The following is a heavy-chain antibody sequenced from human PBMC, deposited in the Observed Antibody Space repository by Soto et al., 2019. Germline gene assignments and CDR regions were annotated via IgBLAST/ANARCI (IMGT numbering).Heavy chain of an antibody. Sequence: EVHLLESGGGLVQPGGSLRLSCTASGFTFSSYAMTWVRQAPGRGLEGVSGITASGGRTFYADSVKGRFTISRDNSRSTLYLQMNSLRAEDTAVYYCAKDTRYADYVRWFDSWDQGTLVSVSS. J-gene: IGHJ5*01. CDR3: AKDTRYADYVRWFDS. D-gene: IGHD4-17*01. CDR1: GFTFSSYA. CDR2: ITASGGRT. V-gene: IGHV3-23*01.